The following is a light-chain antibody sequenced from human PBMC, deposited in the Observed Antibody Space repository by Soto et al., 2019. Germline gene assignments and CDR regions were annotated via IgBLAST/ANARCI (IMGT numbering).Light chain of an antibody. CDR2: EVS. CDR1: QSLSHSDGRTY. Sequence: DIVMTQTPLSLSVTPGQPASISCRSSQSLSHSDGRTYLYWYVQRPGQPPQLLISEVSNRFSGVPQRFSGSGSGTDFTLRISRVEAEDVGVYYCMQSIQLPLTFGGGTKVEIK. J-gene: IGKJ4*01. CDR3: MQSIQLPLT. V-gene: IGKV2D-29*01.